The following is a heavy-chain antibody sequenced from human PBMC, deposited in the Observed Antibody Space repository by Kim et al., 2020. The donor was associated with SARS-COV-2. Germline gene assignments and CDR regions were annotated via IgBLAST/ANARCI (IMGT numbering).Heavy chain of an antibody. CDR1: GFTFSSYD. D-gene: IGHD4-4*01. V-gene: IGHV3-13*01. J-gene: IGHJ6*03. CDR3: ARGSTYSNYYYYMDV. CDR2: ICTAGDT. Sequence: GGSLRISCAASGFTFSSYDMHWVRQATGKGLEWVSAICTAGDTYYPGSVKGRFTISRENAKNSLYLQMNSLRAGDTAVYYCARGSTYSNYYYYMDVWVKGPTVTVSS.